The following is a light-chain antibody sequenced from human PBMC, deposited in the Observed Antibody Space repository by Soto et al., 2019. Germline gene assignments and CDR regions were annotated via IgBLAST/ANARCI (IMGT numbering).Light chain of an antibody. Sequence: EIVLTQSPDTLSLSPGERATLSCRASQTLDTYQLAWYQQNPGPPPSLLIYAVYSSATGIPVRCSGSGSGIDFTLSISRFEPDDFGVYYCRHYDSSPWTFGQGTKVDVK. J-gene: IGKJ3*01. CDR3: RHYDSSPWT. CDR1: QTLDTYQ. CDR2: AVY. V-gene: IGKV3-20*01.